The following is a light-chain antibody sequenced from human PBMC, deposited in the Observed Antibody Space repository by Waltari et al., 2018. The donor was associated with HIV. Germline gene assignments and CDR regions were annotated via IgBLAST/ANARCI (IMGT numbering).Light chain of an antibody. CDR2: EFS. J-gene: IGLJ2*01. CDR3: CSYAGSSTYVV. Sequence: QSALTQPASVSGSPGQSITLSCTGTSSDVGSYHVVSWYQQHPGKAPKLMIYEFSKRPSGVSNRFSGSKSGNTASLTISGLQAEDEADYHCCSYAGSSTYVVFGGGTKLTVL. CDR1: SSDVGSYHV. V-gene: IGLV2-23*02.